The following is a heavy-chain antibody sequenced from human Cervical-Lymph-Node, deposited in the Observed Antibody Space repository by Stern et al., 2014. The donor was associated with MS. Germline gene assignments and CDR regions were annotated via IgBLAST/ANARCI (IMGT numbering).Heavy chain of an antibody. CDR3: AREKRGATGTLFDY. CDR2: INSASGNT. D-gene: IGHD1-1*01. Sequence: QVQLVQSGAEVKKPGASVKVSCEASRFTLTNYAIHWVRQAPGQRLELMGWINSASGNTKYSEKLQDRINIKRGTSEGTAYMELSPLRFEATAVYYCAREKRGATGTLFDYWGQGTLVTVSS. V-gene: IGHV1-3*01. J-gene: IGHJ4*02. CDR1: RFTLTNYA.